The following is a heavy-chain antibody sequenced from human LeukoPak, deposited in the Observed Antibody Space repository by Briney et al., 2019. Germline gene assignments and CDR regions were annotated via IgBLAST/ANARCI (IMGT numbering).Heavy chain of an antibody. CDR1: GYSISSGYY. V-gene: IGHV4-38-2*02. Sequence: SETLSLTCTVSGYSISSGYYWGWIRQPPGKGLECIGTMYHSGSTFYNPSLKSRVTISVDTSKNQFSLKLTSMTAADTAVYYCARAMNRSGDYLGFDPWGLGIVVTVSS. J-gene: IGHJ5*02. CDR3: ARAMNRSGDYLGFDP. CDR2: MYHSGST. D-gene: IGHD3-3*01.